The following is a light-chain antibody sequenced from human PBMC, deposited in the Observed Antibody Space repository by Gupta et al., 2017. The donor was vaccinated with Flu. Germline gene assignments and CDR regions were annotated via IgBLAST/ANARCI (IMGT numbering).Light chain of an antibody. J-gene: IGLJ1*01. CDR3: QSADSSGTYV. CDR2: KDS. V-gene: IGLV3-25*02. CDR1: ALPKQY. Sequence: SYDLTQPPSVSVSTGQTARTTCSGDALPKQYAYWYQQKPGQAPVLVIYKDSERPSGIPERFSGSSSGTTVTLTISGVQAEDEADYYCQSADSSGTYVFGTGTKVTVL.